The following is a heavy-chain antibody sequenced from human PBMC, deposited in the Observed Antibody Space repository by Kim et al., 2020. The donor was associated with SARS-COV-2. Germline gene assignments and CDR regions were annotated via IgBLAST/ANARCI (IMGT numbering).Heavy chain of an antibody. Sequence: SETLSLTCAVYGGYFSGLYWSWIRQPPLRCLELMGEINHIGRTKYNPSLKSRVTISVDTSKNQFSLKLTSVTAADTAIYYCARRFSNTSGSGSHYCDLWGQGTLVTVSS. CDR2: INHIGRT. D-gene: IGHD3-10*01. V-gene: IGHV4-34*01. CDR3: ARRFSNTSGSGSHYCDL. J-gene: IGHJ4*02. CDR1: GGYFSGLY.